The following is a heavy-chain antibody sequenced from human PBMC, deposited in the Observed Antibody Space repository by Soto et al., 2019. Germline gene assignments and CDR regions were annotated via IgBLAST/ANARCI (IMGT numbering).Heavy chain of an antibody. D-gene: IGHD3-16*01. V-gene: IGHV4-34*01. CDR1: GGSFSGYY. J-gene: IGHJ6*04. CDR3: ARGGGVCLGELGCSGMDV. Sequence: SETLSLTCAVYGGSFSGYYWSWIRQPPGKGLEWIGEINHSGSTNYNPSLKSRVTISVDTSKNQFSLKLSSVTAADTAVYYCARGGGVCLGELGCSGMDVWGKGTRVTVPS. CDR2: INHSGST.